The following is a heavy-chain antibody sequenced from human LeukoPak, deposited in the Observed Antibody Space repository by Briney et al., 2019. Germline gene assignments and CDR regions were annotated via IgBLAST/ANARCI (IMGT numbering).Heavy chain of an antibody. J-gene: IGHJ4*02. D-gene: IGHD3-10*01. V-gene: IGHV4-59*01. CDR2: IYYSGST. CDR3: ARVSRNYGSGSYYNDY. CDR1: GGSISSYY. Sequence: SETLSLTCTVSGGSISSYYWSWIRQPPGKGLEWIGYIYYSGSTNYNPSLKSRVTISVDTSKNQFSLKLSSVTAADTAVYYCARVSRNYGSGSYYNDYWGQGTLVTVSS.